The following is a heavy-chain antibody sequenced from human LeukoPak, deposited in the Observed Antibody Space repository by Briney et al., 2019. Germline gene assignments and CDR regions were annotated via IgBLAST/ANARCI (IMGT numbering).Heavy chain of an antibody. D-gene: IGHD3-22*01. J-gene: IGHJ4*02. CDR2: IRSKANSYAT. V-gene: IGHV3-73*01. CDR1: GFTFSGSA. Sequence: GGSLKLSCAASGFTFSGSAMHWVRQASGKGLEWVGRIRSKANSYATAYAASVKGRFTISRDDSKNTAYLQMNSLKTEDTAVYYCTATGYYDSSGYIDYWGQGTLVTVSS. CDR3: TATGYYDSSGYIDY.